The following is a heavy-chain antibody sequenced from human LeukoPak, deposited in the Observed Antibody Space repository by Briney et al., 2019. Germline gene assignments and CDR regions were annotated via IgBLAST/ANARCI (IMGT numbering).Heavy chain of an antibody. CDR2: ISYDGGSE. CDR1: GFTFSSYG. V-gene: IGHV3-30*18. D-gene: IGHD3-10*01. CDR3: AKDPGSGIPPHYFDY. J-gene: IGHJ4*02. Sequence: GGSLRLSCAASGFTFSSYGMHWVRQAPGKGLEGLAVISYDGGSEYYADSVKGRFTISRDNSKNALYLQMISLSSEDTAVYYCAKDPGSGIPPHYFDYWGQGTLVTVSS.